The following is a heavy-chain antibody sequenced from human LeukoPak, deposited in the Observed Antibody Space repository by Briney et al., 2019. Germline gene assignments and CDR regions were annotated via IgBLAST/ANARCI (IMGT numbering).Heavy chain of an antibody. D-gene: IGHD7-27*01. J-gene: IGHJ4*02. CDR3: ARDINWVGGY. CDR2: ISSSDNTI. Sequence: GGSLRLSCAASGFTFSSYEMNWVRQAPGKGLEWVSYISSSDNTIHYADSVKGRFTISRDNAKNSLYLQMNSLRAEDTAVYYCARDINWVGGYWGQGTLVTVFS. V-gene: IGHV3-48*03. CDR1: GFTFSSYE.